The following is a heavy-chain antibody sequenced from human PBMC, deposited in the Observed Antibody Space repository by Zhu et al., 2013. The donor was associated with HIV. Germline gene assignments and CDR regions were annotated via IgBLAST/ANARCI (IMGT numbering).Heavy chain of an antibody. CDR2: INPNSGGT. D-gene: IGHD3-10*01. J-gene: IGHJ5*02. V-gene: IGHV1-2*02. Sequence: QVQLVQSGAEVKKPGASVKVSCKASGYTFTGYYMHWVRQAPGQGLEWMGWINPNSGGTNYAQKFQGRVTMTRDTSIQHSLHGAEQARDLTTRPCITCARDGTGAMGSGSQGWFDPWGQGTLGHRLL. CDR3: ARDGTGAMGSGSQGWFDP. CDR1: GYTFTGYY.